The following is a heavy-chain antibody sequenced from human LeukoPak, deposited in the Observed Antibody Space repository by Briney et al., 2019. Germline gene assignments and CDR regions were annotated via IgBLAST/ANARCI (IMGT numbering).Heavy chain of an antibody. J-gene: IGHJ4*02. V-gene: IGHV1-2*02. D-gene: IGHD2-21*02. CDR3: ARARRMCGGDCSNFDY. CDR2: INPNSGGT. Sequence: ASVKVSCKASGYTFTGYYMHWVRQAPGQGLEWMEWINPNSGGTNYAQKFQGRVTMTRDTSISTAYMELSRLRSDDTAVYYCARARRMCGGDCSNFDYWGQGTLVTVSS. CDR1: GYTFTGYY.